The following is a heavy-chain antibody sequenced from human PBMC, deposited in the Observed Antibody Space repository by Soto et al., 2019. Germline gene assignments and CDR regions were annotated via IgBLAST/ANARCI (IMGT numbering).Heavy chain of an antibody. Sequence: QLQLQESGPGLVKPSETLSLTCTVSGGSISSSSYYWGWIRQPPGKGLEWIGSIYYSGSTYYNPSLKSRVTISVDTSKDQFSLMLSSVTAADTAVYYCATHLYYDILNGYYWAYYFDYWGQGTLVTVSS. CDR2: IYYSGST. V-gene: IGHV4-39*01. J-gene: IGHJ4*02. D-gene: IGHD3-9*01. CDR3: ATHLYYDILNGYYWAYYFDY. CDR1: GGSISSSSYY.